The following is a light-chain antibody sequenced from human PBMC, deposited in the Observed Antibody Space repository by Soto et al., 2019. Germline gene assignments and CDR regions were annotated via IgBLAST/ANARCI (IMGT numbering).Light chain of an antibody. CDR3: QQYGSSPPNT. Sequence: EIVLTQSPGTLSLSPGERATLSCRASQSVSSSYLAWPKQKPGQAPRLLIYGASTRATGIPDRFSGSGSGTYFTLTISRLEPEDVAVYYCQQYGSSPPNTFGQGTKLEIK. CDR1: QSVSSSY. J-gene: IGKJ2*01. V-gene: IGKV3-20*01. CDR2: GAS.